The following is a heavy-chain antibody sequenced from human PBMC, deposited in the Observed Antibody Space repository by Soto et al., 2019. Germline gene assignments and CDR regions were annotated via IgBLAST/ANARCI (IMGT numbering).Heavy chain of an antibody. V-gene: IGHV3-23*01. CDR2: ISATGGGT. CDR1: GLKFSNYA. D-gene: IGHD3-16*01. J-gene: IGHJ4*02. Sequence: GGSLRLSCAASGLKFSNYAMSWVRQAPGKGLEWVSLISATGGGTYYADSVKGRFTISRDNSHNTLYLQVHSLTAEDTAVYYCAKDRRAGGNSAFYFDFWGQGAQVTVSS. CDR3: AKDRRAGGNSAFYFDF.